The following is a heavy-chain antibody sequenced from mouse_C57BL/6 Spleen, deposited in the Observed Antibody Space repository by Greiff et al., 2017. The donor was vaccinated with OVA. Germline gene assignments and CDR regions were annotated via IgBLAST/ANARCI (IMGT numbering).Heavy chain of an antibody. Sequence: QVQLQQPGAELVKPGASVKLSCKASGYTFTSYWMQWVKQRPGQGLEWIGEIDPSDSYTNYNQKFKGKATLTVDTSSSTAYLQLSRLTSEDSAVYYGAYSGDSSSSGFAYWGQGTPVTVAA. V-gene: IGHV1-50*01. CDR2: IDPSDSYT. CDR3: AYSGDSSSSGFAY. J-gene: IGHJ3*01. D-gene: IGHD3-2*02. CDR1: GYTFTSYW.